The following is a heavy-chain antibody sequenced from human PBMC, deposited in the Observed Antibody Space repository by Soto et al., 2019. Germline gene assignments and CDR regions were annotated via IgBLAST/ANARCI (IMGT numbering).Heavy chain of an antibody. D-gene: IGHD4-17*01. CDR3: ARVPTVTTSYYYYYYGMDV. CDR2: IIPILGIA. V-gene: IGHV1-69*10. CDR1: GGTFSSCA. Sequence: ASVKVSCKASGGTFSSCAISWERQAHGQGLEWMGGIIPILGIANYAQKFQGRVTITADKSTSTAYMELSSLRSEDTAVYYCARVPTVTTSYYYYYYGMDVWGQGTTVTVSS. J-gene: IGHJ6*02.